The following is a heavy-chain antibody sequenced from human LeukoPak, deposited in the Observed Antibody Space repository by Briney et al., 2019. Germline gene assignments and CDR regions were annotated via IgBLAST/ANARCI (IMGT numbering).Heavy chain of an antibody. CDR1: GNSISSNC. V-gene: IGHV4-4*07. CDR2: IYTSGRT. Sequence: SETLSLTCTVSGNSISSNCWSWIRQPAGKGLEWIGRIYTSGRTDYNPSLKSRVTMSVDTSKNQVSLKLSSVTAADTALYYCARDQALNWNYDVFDYWGQGALVTVS. CDR3: ARDQALNWNYDVFDY. D-gene: IGHD1-7*01. J-gene: IGHJ4*02.